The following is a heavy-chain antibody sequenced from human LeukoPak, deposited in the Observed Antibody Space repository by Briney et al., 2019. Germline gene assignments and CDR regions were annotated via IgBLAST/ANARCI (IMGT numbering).Heavy chain of an antibody. CDR2: ISSSDSRI. CDR3: ARENYYGSGSSPGEFDY. V-gene: IGHV3-11*01. Sequence: GGSLRLSCAASGFPFSDYDMSWIRQAPGKGLEWVSYISSSDSRIYYADSVKDRFTISRDNTKNSLYLQMHSLRVEDTAVYCCARENYYGSGSSPGEFDYWGQGTLVTVSS. CDR1: GFPFSDYD. D-gene: IGHD3-10*01. J-gene: IGHJ4*02.